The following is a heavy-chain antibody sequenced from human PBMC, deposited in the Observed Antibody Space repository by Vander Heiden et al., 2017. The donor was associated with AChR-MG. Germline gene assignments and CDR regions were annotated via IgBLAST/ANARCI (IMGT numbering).Heavy chain of an antibody. CDR2: INPNSGGT. Sequence: QVQLVQSGAEVKKPGASVKVSCKASGYTFTGYSMHWVRQAPGQGLEWMGWINPNSGGTNYAQKFQGRVTMTRDTAISTAYMELSRLRSDDTAVYYCARDGGYYDFWIVYYPYYYYYYMDVWGKGTTVTVSS. D-gene: IGHD3-3*01. CDR1: GYTFTGYS. CDR3: ARDGGYYDFWIVYYPYYYYYYMDV. J-gene: IGHJ6*03. V-gene: IGHV1-2*02.